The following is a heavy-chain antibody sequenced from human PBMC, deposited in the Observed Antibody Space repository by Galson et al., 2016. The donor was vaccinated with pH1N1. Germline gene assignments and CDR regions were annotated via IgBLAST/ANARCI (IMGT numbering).Heavy chain of an antibody. V-gene: IGHV5-51*03. CDR2: VNPGGSTI. J-gene: IGHJ3*02. CDR1: GYSFTSQW. Sequence: QSGAEVKKPGESLKISCKASGYSFTSQWIAWVRQVPGKGLEWVGVVNPGGSTIRYSPPFQGQVTISSDKSINIASRQWISLRASDTATYYCARQYDFGDYRGDAFDIWGQGTVVIVSS. CDR3: ARQYDFGDYRGDAFDI. D-gene: IGHD4-17*01.